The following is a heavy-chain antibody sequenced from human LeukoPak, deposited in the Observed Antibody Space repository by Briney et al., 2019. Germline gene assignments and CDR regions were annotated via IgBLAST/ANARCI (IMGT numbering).Heavy chain of an antibody. Sequence: GGSLRLSCAASGFTFSNYFMHWVRQAPGMGLVWVSRINSDGTSTMYADSVKGRFTISRDNAKNMLYMQMNSLRDEDTAVYYCARRVDATRWFDPWGQGTLVTVSS. CDR2: INSDGTST. D-gene: IGHD2-15*01. J-gene: IGHJ5*02. V-gene: IGHV3-74*03. CDR1: GFTFSNYF. CDR3: ARRVDATRWFDP.